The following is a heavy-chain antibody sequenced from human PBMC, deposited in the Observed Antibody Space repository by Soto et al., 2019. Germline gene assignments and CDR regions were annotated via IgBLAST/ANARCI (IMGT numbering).Heavy chain of an antibody. Sequence: GGSLRLSCAASGFSFSDFGMTWVRQAPGKGMEWVSTIHRDGTNTHYADSVKGRFTISSDNSKDTLYLEMNSLSAQDTAISFFAKDPSNGSADFWGQGTLVTVSS. CDR1: GFSFSDFG. J-gene: IGHJ4*02. D-gene: IGHD3-10*01. CDR3: AKDPSNGSADF. CDR2: IHRDGTNT. V-gene: IGHV3-23*01.